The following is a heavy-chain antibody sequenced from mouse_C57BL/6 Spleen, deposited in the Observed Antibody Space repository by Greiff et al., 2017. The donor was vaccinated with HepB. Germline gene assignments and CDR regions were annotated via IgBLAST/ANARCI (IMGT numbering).Heavy chain of an antibody. CDR1: GYTFTNYW. J-gene: IGHJ4*01. D-gene: IGHD2-3*01. Sequence: QVQLQQPGAELVRPGSSVKLSCKASGYTFTNYWMHWVKQRPIQGLEWIGNIDPSDSETHYNQKFKDKATLTVDKSSSTAYMQLSSLTSEDSAVYYCARSDGYYVDYAMDYWGQGTSVTVSS. CDR3: ARSDGYYVDYAMDY. V-gene: IGHV1-52*01. CDR2: IDPSDSET.